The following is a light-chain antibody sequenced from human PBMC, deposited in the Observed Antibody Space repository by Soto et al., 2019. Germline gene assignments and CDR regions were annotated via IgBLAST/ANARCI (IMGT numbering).Light chain of an antibody. Sequence: QSVLTQPASVSGSPGQSITISCTGTSSDVGGFNYVSWYQHHPGKAPKLMIYEVSNRPSGVSNRFSGSKSGNTASLTISGLQPEDEADYYCSSYTATSTVVFGGGTKVTVL. V-gene: IGLV2-14*01. CDR1: SSDVGGFNY. J-gene: IGLJ3*02. CDR2: EVS. CDR3: SSYTATSTVV.